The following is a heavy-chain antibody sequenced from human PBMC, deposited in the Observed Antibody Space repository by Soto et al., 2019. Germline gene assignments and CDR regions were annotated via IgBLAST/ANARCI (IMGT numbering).Heavy chain of an antibody. CDR3: AREGMTTASAYYYYYGMDV. Sequence: SLRLSCAASGFTFSSYGIHWVRQAPGKGLEWVAVISYDGSNKYYADSVKGRFTISRDNSKNTLYLQMNSLRAEDTAVYYCAREGMTTASAYYYYYGMDVWGQGTTVTVSS. D-gene: IGHD4-17*01. CDR2: ISYDGSNK. CDR1: GFTFSSYG. J-gene: IGHJ6*02. V-gene: IGHV3-30*03.